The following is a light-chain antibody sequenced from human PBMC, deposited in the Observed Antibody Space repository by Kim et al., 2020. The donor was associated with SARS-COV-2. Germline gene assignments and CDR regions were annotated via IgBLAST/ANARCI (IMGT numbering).Light chain of an antibody. Sequence: NFMLTQPHSVSESPGKTVTISCTRSSGSIAGNFVQWYQQRPGSVPTIVIYEDNQRPSGVPDRFSGSIDSSSNSASLIISGLQTEDEADYYCHSYDRSNLWVFGGGTQLTVL. V-gene: IGLV6-57*03. J-gene: IGLJ3*02. CDR3: HSYDRSNLWV. CDR2: EDN. CDR1: SGSIAGNF.